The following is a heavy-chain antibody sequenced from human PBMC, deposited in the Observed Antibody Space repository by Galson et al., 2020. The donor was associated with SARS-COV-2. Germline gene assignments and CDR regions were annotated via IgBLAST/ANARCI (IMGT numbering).Heavy chain of an antibody. J-gene: IGHJ6*02. CDR3: ARGAGMITLGGAIVEGYSYAMDV. CDR1: GFTFSDHY. D-gene: IGHD3-16*02. V-gene: IGHV3-72*01. Sequence: GESLKISCAASGFTFSDHYMDWVRQAPGKGLEWVGRTRNRPKSYTTEYAASVKGRFTISRDDSKNSLYLQMSGLKTEDTAVYHCARGAGMITLGGAIVEGYSYAMDVWGQGTTVTVSS. CDR2: TRNRPKSYTT.